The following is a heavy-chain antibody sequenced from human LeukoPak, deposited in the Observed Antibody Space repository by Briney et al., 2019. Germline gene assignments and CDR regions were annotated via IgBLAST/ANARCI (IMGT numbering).Heavy chain of an antibody. V-gene: IGHV3-30*02. Sequence: PGGSLRLSCAASGFTFSSYGMHWVRQAPGKGLEWVAFIRYDGSNKYYADSVKGRFTISRDNSKNTLYLQMSSLRAEDTALYYCARHGGSGNSATFSPFDSWGQGTLVTVSS. CDR1: GFTFSSYG. CDR3: ARHGGSGNSATFSPFDS. J-gene: IGHJ4*02. CDR2: IRYDGSNK. D-gene: IGHD4-23*01.